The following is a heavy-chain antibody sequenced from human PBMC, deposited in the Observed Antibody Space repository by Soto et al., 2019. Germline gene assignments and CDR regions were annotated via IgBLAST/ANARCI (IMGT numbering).Heavy chain of an antibody. CDR2: IYPGNFDI. CDR1: GYSFSNYW. Sequence: GESLKISCKGSGYSFSNYWIGWVRQMPGKGLEWMGIIYPGNFDIRYSPSFQGQVTISADKSISTAYLQWSSLKASDTAMYYCGRHPYGDYDIMDVWGQGTMVTVSS. J-gene: IGHJ6*02. V-gene: IGHV5-51*01. D-gene: IGHD4-17*01. CDR3: GRHPYGDYDIMDV.